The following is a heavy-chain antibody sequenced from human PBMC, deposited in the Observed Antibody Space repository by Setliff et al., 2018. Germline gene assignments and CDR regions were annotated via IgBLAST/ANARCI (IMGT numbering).Heavy chain of an antibody. V-gene: IGHV1-18*01. J-gene: IGHJ6*02. D-gene: IGHD3-22*01. Sequence: GASVKVSCKASGYIFTYYGISWVRQAPGQGLEWMGWISGHNGNTNYAQKFQGRVTLTTDTSTDTAYMELRGLRFDDTAIYYCAKEPAVTMTESIRRSYYDYALDVWGQGTAVTVS. CDR3: AKEPAVTMTESIRRSYYDYALDV. CDR2: ISGHNGNT. CDR1: GYIFTYYG.